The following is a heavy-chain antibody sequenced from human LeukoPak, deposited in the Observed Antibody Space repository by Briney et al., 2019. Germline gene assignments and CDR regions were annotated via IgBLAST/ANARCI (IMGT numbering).Heavy chain of an antibody. CDR2: ISSSSSYI. CDR3: ARDPRIDVVVTAQRYFHY. J-gene: IGHJ4*02. Sequence: GGSLTFYCSASGSTFSSNSMNWDRQAPGKGLEWVSSISSSSSYIYYADSVKGRFTIPRDNAKNSLYLQMNSLRVEDTAVYYCARDPRIDVVVTAQRYFHYWGQG. V-gene: IGHV3-21*01. CDR1: GSTFSSNS. D-gene: IGHD2-21*02.